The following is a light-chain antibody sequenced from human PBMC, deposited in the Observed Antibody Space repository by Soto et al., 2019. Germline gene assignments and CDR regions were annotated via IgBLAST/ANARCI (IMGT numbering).Light chain of an antibody. Sequence: IQLTQSPSSLSASVGDRVTSTCRASQDIRSYLAWYQQKPGKAPKVLIYDAFTLQSGVPLRFSGSGSGTDYTLTISSLQPEDFATYYCQQVNSYPLTFGGGTKVEIK. CDR1: QDIRSY. V-gene: IGKV1-9*01. CDR2: DAF. J-gene: IGKJ4*01. CDR3: QQVNSYPLT.